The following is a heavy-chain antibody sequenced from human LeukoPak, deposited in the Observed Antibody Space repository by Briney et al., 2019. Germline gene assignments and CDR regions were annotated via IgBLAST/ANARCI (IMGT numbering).Heavy chain of an antibody. V-gene: IGHV1-2*02. CDR3: ARDLEVRGVLYYFDY. CDR2: INPNSGGT. Sequence: ASGKVSCKPSGYSFTGYYMHWVRQAPGQGLEWMGWINPNSGGTNYAQKFQDRVTMTRDTSISTAYMELSRLRSDDTAVYYCARDLEVRGVLYYFDYWGQGTLVTVSS. J-gene: IGHJ4*02. D-gene: IGHD3-10*01. CDR1: GYSFTGYY.